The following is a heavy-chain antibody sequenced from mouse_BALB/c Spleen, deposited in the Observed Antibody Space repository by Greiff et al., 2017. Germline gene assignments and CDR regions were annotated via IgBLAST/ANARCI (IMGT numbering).Heavy chain of an antibody. J-gene: IGHJ4*01. CDR2: IYPGDGDT. V-gene: IGHV1-80*01. CDR3: ARKDYGDPDY. CDR1: GYAFSGYW. D-gene: IGHD2-13*01. Sequence: QVQLQQSGAELVRPGSSVKLSCTASGYAFSGYWMNWVKQRPGQGLEWIGQIYPGDGDTNYNGKFKGKATLTADKSSSTAYMQLSSLTSEDSAVFGCARKDYGDPDYWGQGTSVTVSS.